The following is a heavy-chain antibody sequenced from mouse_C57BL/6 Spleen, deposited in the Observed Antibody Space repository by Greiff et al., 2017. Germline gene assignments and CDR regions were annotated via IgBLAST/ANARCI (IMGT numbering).Heavy chain of an antibody. CDR1: GFTFSDFY. D-gene: IGHD1-3*01. CDR3: ARDKLGFFDY. Sequence: EVKVVESGGGLVQSGRSLRLSCATSGFTFSDFYMEWVRQAPGKGLEWIAASRNKANDYTTEYSASVKGRFIVSRDTSQSILYLQMNALRAKDTAIYYCARDKLGFFDYWGQGTTLTVSS. V-gene: IGHV7-1*01. CDR2: SRNKANDYTT. J-gene: IGHJ2*01.